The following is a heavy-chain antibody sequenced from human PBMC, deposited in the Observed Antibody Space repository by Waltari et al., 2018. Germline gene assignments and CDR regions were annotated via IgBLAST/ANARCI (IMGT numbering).Heavy chain of an antibody. V-gene: IGHV4-38-2*01. CDR3: AKWDYDFWSGYYRY. Sequence: QVQLQESGPGLVKPSETLSLTCAVSGYSISSGYYWGWLRQPPGKGLEWIGSIYHSGSTYYSPSLKSRVTISVDTSKNQFSLKLSSVTAADTAVYYCAKWDYDFWSGYYRYWGQGTLVTVSS. CDR1: GYSISSGYY. J-gene: IGHJ4*02. CDR2: IYHSGST. D-gene: IGHD3-3*01.